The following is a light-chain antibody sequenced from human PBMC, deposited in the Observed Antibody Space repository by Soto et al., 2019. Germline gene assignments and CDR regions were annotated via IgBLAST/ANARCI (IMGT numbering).Light chain of an antibody. V-gene: IGLV2-14*03. CDR1: SNDVGGYDY. Sequence: QSALTQPASVSGSPGQSITISCTGTSNDVGGYDYVTWYQHHPGKAPKLMIYDVSNRPSGISDRFSASKSGNTASLTISGVQAEDEDHYYCSSYTSRATLVFGGGTKVTVL. J-gene: IGLJ2*01. CDR3: SSYTSRATLV. CDR2: DVS.